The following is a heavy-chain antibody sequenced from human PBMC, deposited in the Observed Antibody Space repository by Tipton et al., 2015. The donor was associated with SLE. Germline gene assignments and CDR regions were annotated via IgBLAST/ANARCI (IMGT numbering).Heavy chain of an antibody. CDR2: ISYDGSNK. J-gene: IGHJ3*02. Sequence: SLRLSCAASGFTFSSYAMHWVRQAPGKGLEWVAVISYDGSNKYYADSVKGRFTISRDNSKNTLYLQMNSLRAEDTAVYYCARGGISSGYSKGAFDIWGQGTMVTVS. CDR3: ARGGISSGYSKGAFDI. V-gene: IGHV3-30*04. CDR1: GFTFSSYA. D-gene: IGHD3-22*01.